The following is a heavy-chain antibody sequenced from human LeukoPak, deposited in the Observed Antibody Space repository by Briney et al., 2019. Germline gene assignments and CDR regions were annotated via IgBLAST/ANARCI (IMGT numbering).Heavy chain of an antibody. D-gene: IGHD5-24*01. J-gene: IGHJ4*01. CDR2: ISSSSSYI. CDR1: GFTFSNYG. V-gene: IGHV3-21*01. CDR3: ARYTERWLPGVFDY. Sequence: GRSLRLSCAASGFTFSNYGMHWVRQAPGKGLEWVSSISSSSSYICYADSVKGRFTISRYNAKNYLYLQMNSLRAEDTAAYYCARYTERWLPGVFDYWGQGTLVTVSS.